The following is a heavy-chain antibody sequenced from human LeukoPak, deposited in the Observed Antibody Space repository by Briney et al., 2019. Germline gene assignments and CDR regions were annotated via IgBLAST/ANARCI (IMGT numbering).Heavy chain of an antibody. J-gene: IGHJ4*02. CDR1: GFAFSSYE. D-gene: IGHD1-26*01. CDR3: AALGDSIY. CDR2: IGHAGDT. Sequence: GGSLRLSCAASGFAFSSYEMHWVRPVSGKGLEWVSAIGHAGDTYYADSVKGRFTISREDAKNYFFLQMNSLRAGDTAVYFCAALGDSIYWGQGTLVTVSS. V-gene: IGHV3-13*01.